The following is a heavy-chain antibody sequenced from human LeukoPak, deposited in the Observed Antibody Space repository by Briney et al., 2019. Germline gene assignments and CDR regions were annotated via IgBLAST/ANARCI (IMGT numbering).Heavy chain of an antibody. D-gene: IGHD3-3*01. CDR1: GGTFSSYA. CDR3: ARCETNRITIFGDYYYYGMDV. V-gene: IGHV1-69*13. CDR2: IIPIFGTA. J-gene: IGHJ6*02. Sequence: SVKVSRKASGGTFSSYAISWVRQAPGQGLEWMGGIIPIFGTANYAQKFQGRVTITADESTSTAYMELSSLRSEDTAVYYCARCETNRITIFGDYYYYGMDVWGQGTTVTVSS.